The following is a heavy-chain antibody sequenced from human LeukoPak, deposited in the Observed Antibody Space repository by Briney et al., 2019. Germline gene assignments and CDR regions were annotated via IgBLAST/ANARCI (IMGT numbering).Heavy chain of an antibody. CDR1: GYTFTSYD. CDR3: AKTPRFLEWLSLGY. J-gene: IGHJ4*02. D-gene: IGHD3-3*01. CDR2: MNPNSGNT. V-gene: IGHV1-8*01. Sequence: ASVKVSCKASGYTFTSYDINWGRQAPGQGLERMGWMNPNSGNTGYAQKFQGRVTMTRNTSISTAYMELSSLRSEDTAVYYCAKTPRFLEWLSLGYWGQGTLVTVSS.